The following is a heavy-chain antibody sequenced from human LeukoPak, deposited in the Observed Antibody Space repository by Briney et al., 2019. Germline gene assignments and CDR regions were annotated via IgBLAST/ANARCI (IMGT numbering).Heavy chain of an antibody. CDR2: INHSGST. CDR3: ARQAARTPFDY. D-gene: IGHD6-6*01. CDR1: GGSISSYY. J-gene: IGHJ4*02. Sequence: PSETLSLTCTVSGGSISSYYWSWIRQPPGKGLEWIGEINHSGSTNYNPSLKSRVTISVDTSKNQFSLKLSSVTAADTAVYYCARQAARTPFDYWGQGTLVTVSS. V-gene: IGHV4-34*01.